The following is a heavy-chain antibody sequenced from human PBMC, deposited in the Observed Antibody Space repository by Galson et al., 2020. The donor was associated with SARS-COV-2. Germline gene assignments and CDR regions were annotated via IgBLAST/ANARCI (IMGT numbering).Heavy chain of an antibody. D-gene: IGHD6-13*01. V-gene: IGHV3-64D*08. CDR3: LKGWAYSSSLY. CDR1: GFTLSSYA. Sequence: TVGFLRLSCSASGFTLSSYAMHWVRQAQGKGPESVSALSSNGGSTYYADSVKGRFTIARDNSKNTLYLQMSSLRAEDTAVYYCLKGWAYSSSLYWGQGTLVTVSS. J-gene: IGHJ4*02. CDR2: LSSNGGST.